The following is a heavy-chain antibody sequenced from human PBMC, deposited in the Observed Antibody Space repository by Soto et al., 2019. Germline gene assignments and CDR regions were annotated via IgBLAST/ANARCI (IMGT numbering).Heavy chain of an antibody. CDR3: VRDSNPTHEISFGGIIVLDAFDL. D-gene: IGHD3-16*02. CDR1: GFTFSPYE. V-gene: IGHV3-48*03. J-gene: IGHJ3*01. CDR2: ISDSGSNI. Sequence: PGGSLRLSXAASGFTFSPYEMNWVRQAPGKGLEWASYISDSGSNIHYADSVEGRFTISRDNAKNSLYLQLNSLRAEDTAVYYCVRDSNPTHEISFGGIIVLDAFDLWGQGTMVTVSS.